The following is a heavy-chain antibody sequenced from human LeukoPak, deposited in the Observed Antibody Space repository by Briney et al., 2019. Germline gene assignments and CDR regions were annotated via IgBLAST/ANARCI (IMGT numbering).Heavy chain of an antibody. D-gene: IGHD4-23*01. Sequence: PGGSLRLSCAASGFTFRSHGMQWVRQGPGKGLEWVATISHDGSDIFYVESGKGRFTISRDNSKTTVYLQMTGLRTDDTGVYYCARVRDSFRWTRTLDHWGQGTRVIVSS. V-gene: IGHV3-30*03. CDR1: GFTFRSHG. J-gene: IGHJ4*02. CDR3: ARVRDSFRWTRTLDH. CDR2: ISHDGSDI.